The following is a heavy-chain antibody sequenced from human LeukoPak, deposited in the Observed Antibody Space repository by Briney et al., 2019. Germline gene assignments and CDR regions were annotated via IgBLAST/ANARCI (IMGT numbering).Heavy chain of an antibody. J-gene: IGHJ3*02. CDR2: ISGSGGST. D-gene: IGHD2-21*02. CDR1: GFTFSSYA. V-gene: IGHV3-23*01. CDR3: AKRIRRNIVVVTAILLYSAFDI. Sequence: GGSLRLSCVASGFTFSSYAMSWVRQAPGKGLEWVSGISGSGGSTYYADSVKGRFTISRDNSKNTLYLQMNSLRAEDTAVYYCAKRIRRNIVVVTAILLYSAFDIWGQGTMVTVSS.